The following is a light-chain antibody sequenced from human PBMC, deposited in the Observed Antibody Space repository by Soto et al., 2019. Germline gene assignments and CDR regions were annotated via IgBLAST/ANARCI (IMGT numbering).Light chain of an antibody. CDR3: CSYAGDYMFV. Sequence: QSALTQPASVSGSPGQSITISCTGTSSDVGGYNYVSWYQQHPGKAPKVMIYEVSNRPSGVSNRFSGSKSDNTASLTISGLQAEDEGDYYCCSYAGDYMFVFGTGTKLTVL. J-gene: IGLJ1*01. CDR1: SSDVGGYNY. CDR2: EVS. V-gene: IGLV2-14*01.